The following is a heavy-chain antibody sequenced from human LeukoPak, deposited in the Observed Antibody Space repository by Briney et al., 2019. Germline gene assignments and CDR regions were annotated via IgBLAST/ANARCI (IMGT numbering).Heavy chain of an antibody. CDR1: GFTFTSYD. J-gene: IGHJ5*02. CDR2: MNPNNGNT. D-gene: IGHD3-10*01. CDR3: VRDGEGVAISVNYWFDP. V-gene: IGHV1-8*01. Sequence: ASVKVSCKASGFTFTSYDINWVRQASGQGLEWMGWMNPNNGNTGYAQKFQGRVTMTRDTSISAAYMELRGLRSEDTAVYYCVRDGEGVAISVNYWFDPWGQGTLVTVSS.